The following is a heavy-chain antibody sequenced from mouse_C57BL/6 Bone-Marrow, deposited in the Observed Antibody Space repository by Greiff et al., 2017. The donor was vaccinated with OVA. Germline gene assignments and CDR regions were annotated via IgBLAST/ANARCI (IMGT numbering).Heavy chain of an antibody. Sequence: DVKLQESGAELVKPGASVKLSCTASGFNIKDYYMHWVKQRTEQGLEWIGRIAPEDGETKYAPKFQGKATITADTSSNTAYLQLSSLTSEDTAVYYCAFITTVVNWYFDVWGTGTTVTVSS. V-gene: IGHV14-2*01. CDR1: GFNIKDYY. J-gene: IGHJ1*03. CDR3: AFITTVVNWYFDV. CDR2: IAPEDGET. D-gene: IGHD1-1*01.